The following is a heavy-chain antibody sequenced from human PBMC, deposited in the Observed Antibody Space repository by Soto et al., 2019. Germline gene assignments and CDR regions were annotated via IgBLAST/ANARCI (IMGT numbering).Heavy chain of an antibody. CDR3: ARDTYYDILTGYSGDY. V-gene: IGHV1-69*08. J-gene: IGHJ4*02. CDR2: IIPILGIA. CDR1: GGTFSSYT. Sequence: QVQLVQSGAEVKKPGSSVNVSCKASGGTFSSYTISWVRQAPGQGLEWMGRIIPILGIANYAQKFQGRVTITADKSTSTAYMELSSLRSEDTAVYYCARDTYYDILTGYSGDYWGQGTLVTVSS. D-gene: IGHD3-9*01.